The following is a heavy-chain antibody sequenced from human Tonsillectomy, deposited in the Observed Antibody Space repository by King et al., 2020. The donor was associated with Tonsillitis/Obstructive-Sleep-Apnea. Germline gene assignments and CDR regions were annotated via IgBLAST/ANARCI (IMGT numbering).Heavy chain of an antibody. CDR2: IIPIFGIA. D-gene: IGHD2-2*01. V-gene: IGHV1-69*01. CDR1: GGTFSSYS. Sequence: VQLVQSGAEVKKPGSSVKVSCKASGGTFSSYSISWVRQAPGQGLEWMGGIIPIFGIANYAQKFQGRVTITAEESTSTAYMELSSLRSEDTAVYYCAGNPLGYCSSTSCPKAHYFDYWGQGTLVTVSS. CDR3: AGNPLGYCSSTSCPKAHYFDY. J-gene: IGHJ4*02.